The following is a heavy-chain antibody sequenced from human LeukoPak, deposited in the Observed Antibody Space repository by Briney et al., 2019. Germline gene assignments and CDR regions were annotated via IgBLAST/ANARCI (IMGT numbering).Heavy chain of an antibody. CDR3: ARGFKAYDILTGSPQLGI. J-gene: IGHJ3*02. CDR1: GGTFSSYT. V-gene: IGHV1-69*02. CDR2: IIPILGIA. D-gene: IGHD3-9*01. Sequence: SVKVSCKASGGTFSSYTISWVRQAPGQGLEWMGRIIPILGIANYAQKFQGRVTITADKSTSTAYMEPSSLRSEDTAVYYCARGFKAYDILTGSPQLGIWGQGTMVTVSS.